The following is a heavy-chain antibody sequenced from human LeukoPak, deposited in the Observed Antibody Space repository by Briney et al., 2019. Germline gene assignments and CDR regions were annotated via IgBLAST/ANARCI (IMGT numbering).Heavy chain of an antibody. D-gene: IGHD4-17*01. CDR1: GFTFGKYW. J-gene: IGHJ4*02. CDR3: AKHRENYGDSCLDVY. CDR2: IKLDGSEK. Sequence: PGGSLRLSCVASGFTFGKYWMSWVRQAPGKGLEWVANIKLDGSEKNYVDSVKGRFTISRDNSKHTLFLQMNSLRAEDTAVYYCAKHRENYGDSCLDVYWGQGTLVTVSS. V-gene: IGHV3-7*03.